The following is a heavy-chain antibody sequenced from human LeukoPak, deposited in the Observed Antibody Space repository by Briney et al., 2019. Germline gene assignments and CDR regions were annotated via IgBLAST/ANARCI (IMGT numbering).Heavy chain of an antibody. CDR1: GFTFSSYA. D-gene: IGHD5-24*01. CDR2: ISYDGSNK. V-gene: IGHV3-30*04. J-gene: IGHJ4*02. Sequence: GGSLRLSCAASGFTFSSYAMHWVRQAPGKGPEWVAVISYDGSNKYYADSVKGRFTISRDNSKNTLYLQMNSLRAEDTAVYYCAREWPLQPFDYWGQGTLVTVSS. CDR3: AREWPLQPFDY.